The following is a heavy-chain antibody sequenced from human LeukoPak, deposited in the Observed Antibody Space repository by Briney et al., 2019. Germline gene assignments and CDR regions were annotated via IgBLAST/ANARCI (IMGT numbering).Heavy chain of an antibody. D-gene: IGHD3-10*01. CDR3: ARDFPSGPYYYGSGSYASTDDY. CDR1: GGTFSSYA. J-gene: IGHJ4*02. V-gene: IGHV1-69*04. Sequence: ASVKVSCKASGGTFSSYAISWVRQAPGQGLEWMGRIIPILGIANYAQKFQGRVTITADKSTSTAYMELSSLRSEDTAVYYCARDFPSGPYYYGSGSYASTDDYWGQGTLVTVSS. CDR2: IIPILGIA.